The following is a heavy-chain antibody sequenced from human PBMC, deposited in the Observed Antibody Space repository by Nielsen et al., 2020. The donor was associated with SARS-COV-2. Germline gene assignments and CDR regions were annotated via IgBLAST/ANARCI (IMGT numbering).Heavy chain of an antibody. CDR3: AREGAYCGGDCYSGMDV. CDR2: MNWHSGSI. D-gene: IGHD2-21*02. CDR1: GFTFDDYA. V-gene: IGHV3-9*01. Sequence: SLKISCAASGFTFDDYAMHWVRQAPGKGLEWVSGMNWHSGSIVYADSVKGRFTISRDNSKNTLYLQMNSLRAEDTAVYYCAREGAYCGGDCYSGMDVWGKGTTVTVSS. J-gene: IGHJ6*03.